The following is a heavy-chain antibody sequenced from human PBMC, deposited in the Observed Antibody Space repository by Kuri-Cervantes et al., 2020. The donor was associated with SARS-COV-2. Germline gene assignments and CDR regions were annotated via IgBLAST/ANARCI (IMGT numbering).Heavy chain of an antibody. Sequence: GGCLRLSCAASGFTFSSYAMSWVRQAPGKGLEWVSAISGSGGSTYYADSVKGRFTISRDNSKNTLYLQMNSLRAEDTAVYYCAKDLRPAPFLDAFDIWGQGTMVTVSS. CDR1: GFTFSSYA. D-gene: IGHD2-2*01. CDR3: AKDLRPAPFLDAFDI. J-gene: IGHJ3*02. V-gene: IGHV3-23*01. CDR2: ISGSGGST.